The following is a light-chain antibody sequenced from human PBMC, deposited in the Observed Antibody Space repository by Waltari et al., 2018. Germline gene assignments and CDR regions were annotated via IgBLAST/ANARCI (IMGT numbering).Light chain of an antibody. CDR3: QTWGTGIVL. V-gene: IGLV4-69*01. Sequence: QLVLTQSPSASASLGASVKLTCTLSSGHSSYAIAWHQQQPEKGPRYLMKLNSDGSHSKADGIPDRFSGSSSGAERYLTSSSLQSEDEADYYCQTWGTGIVLFGGGTKLTVL. CDR2: LNSDGSH. J-gene: IGLJ2*01. CDR1: SGHSSYA.